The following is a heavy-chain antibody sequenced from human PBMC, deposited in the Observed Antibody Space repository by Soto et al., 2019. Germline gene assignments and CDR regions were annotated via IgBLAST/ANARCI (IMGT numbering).Heavy chain of an antibody. D-gene: IGHD2-8*01. V-gene: IGHV3-15*01. CDR1: GFTFSSAW. CDR3: TTDEVWCTNGFCRYYYYGMDV. J-gene: IGHJ6*02. CDR2: IKSKTDGGTT. Sequence: GGSLRLSCAASGFTFSSAWMSWVRQAPGKGLEWVGRIKSKTDGGTTDYAAPVKGRFTISRDDSKNTLYLQLNSLKTADTAVYYCTTDEVWCTNGFCRYYYYGMDVSGQGTTVTVYS.